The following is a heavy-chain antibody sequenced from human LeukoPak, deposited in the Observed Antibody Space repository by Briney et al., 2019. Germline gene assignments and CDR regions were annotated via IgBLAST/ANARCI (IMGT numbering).Heavy chain of an antibody. D-gene: IGHD2/OR15-2a*01. V-gene: IGHV3-48*01. Sequence: GGSLRLSSAASGSTFSSYSMNWVRQAPGKGLEWVSYISSSSSTIYYADSVKGRFTISRDNAKNSLYLQMNSLRAEDTAVYYCARDSNILDVWGKGTTVTVSS. CDR3: ARDSNILDV. J-gene: IGHJ6*04. CDR1: GSTFSSYS. CDR2: ISSSSSTI.